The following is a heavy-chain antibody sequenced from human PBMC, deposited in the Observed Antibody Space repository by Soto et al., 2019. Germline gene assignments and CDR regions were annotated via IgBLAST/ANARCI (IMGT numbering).Heavy chain of an antibody. J-gene: IGHJ5*02. CDR1: GGTFSSYA. D-gene: IGHD3-22*01. CDR3: ARGGLWGYYDSSGWFDP. V-gene: IGHV1-69*13. CDR2: IIPIFGTA. Sequence: ASVKVSCKASGGTFSSYAISWVRQAPGQGLEWMGGIIPIFGTANYAQKFQGRVTITADESTSTAYMELSSLRSEDTAVYYCARGGLWGYYDSSGWFDPWGQGTLVTVSS.